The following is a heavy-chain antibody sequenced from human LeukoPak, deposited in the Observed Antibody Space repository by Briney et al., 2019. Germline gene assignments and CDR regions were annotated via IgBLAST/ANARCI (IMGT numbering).Heavy chain of an antibody. CDR3: ARTERLQSAAAGFDY. Sequence: ASVKVSCKASGYTFTSYAMNWVPQAPGQGLEWMGWINTNTGNPTYAQGFTGRFVFSLDTSVSTAYLQISSLKAEDTAVYYCARTERLQSAAAGFDYWGQGTLVTVSS. D-gene: IGHD6-13*01. V-gene: IGHV7-4-1*02. CDR2: INTNTGNP. CDR1: GYTFTSYA. J-gene: IGHJ4*02.